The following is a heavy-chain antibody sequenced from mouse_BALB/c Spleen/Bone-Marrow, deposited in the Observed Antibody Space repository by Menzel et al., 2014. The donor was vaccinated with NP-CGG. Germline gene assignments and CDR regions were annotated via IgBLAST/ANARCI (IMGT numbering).Heavy chain of an antibody. Sequence: VQLQQSGAELVKPGASAKLSCKASGYTFTSYWMHWVKQRPGQGLEWIGEINPSNGRADYNEKFRSKATLTVDRSSSTAYMQLSSLTSEDSAVYYCARAGGYDGFAYWGQGTLVTVSA. CDR2: INPSNGRA. V-gene: IGHV1S81*02. CDR1: GYTFTSYW. D-gene: IGHD2-2*01. CDR3: ARAGGYDGFAY. J-gene: IGHJ3*01.